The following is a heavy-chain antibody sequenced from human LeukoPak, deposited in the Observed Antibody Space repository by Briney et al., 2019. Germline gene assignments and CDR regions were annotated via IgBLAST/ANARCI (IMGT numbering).Heavy chain of an antibody. CDR3: AREKLDSSGWYSWFDP. J-gene: IGHJ5*02. CDR1: GGSISSYY. Sequence: MSSETLSLTCTVSGGSISSYYWSWIRQPPGKGLEWIGYIYYSGGTNYNPSLKSRVTISVDTSKNQFSLKLSSVTAADTAVYYCAREKLDSSGWYSWFDPWGQGTLVTVSS. D-gene: IGHD6-19*01. CDR2: IYYSGGT. V-gene: IGHV4-59*01.